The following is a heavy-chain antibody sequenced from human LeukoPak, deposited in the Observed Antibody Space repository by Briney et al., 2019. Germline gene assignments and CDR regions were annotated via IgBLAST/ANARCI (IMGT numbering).Heavy chain of an antibody. V-gene: IGHV3-53*01. D-gene: IGHD5-18*01. Sequence: PGGSLRLSCAASGFTFSNYGINWVRQAPGKGLEWVSVMYSGDSTYYDDSVKGRFTISRDNSKNTLDLQMNSLRDEDTGVYYCARADGYSSWFVHWGQGTLVTVSS. CDR2: MYSGDST. J-gene: IGHJ5*02. CDR1: GFTFSNYG. CDR3: ARADGYSSWFVH.